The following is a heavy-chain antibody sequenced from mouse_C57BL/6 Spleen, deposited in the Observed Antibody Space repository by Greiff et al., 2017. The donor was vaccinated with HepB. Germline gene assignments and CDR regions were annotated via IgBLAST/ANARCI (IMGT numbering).Heavy chain of an antibody. D-gene: IGHD1-1*01. CDR1: GYSITSGYY. Sequence: VQLKQSGPGLVKPSQSLSLTCSVTGYSITSGYYWNWIRQFPGNKLEWMGYISYDGSNNYNPSLKNRISITRDTSKNQFFLKLNSVITEDTATYYCAREDYGSSYVGYFDYWGQGTTLTVSS. CDR2: ISYDGSN. J-gene: IGHJ2*01. V-gene: IGHV3-6*01. CDR3: AREDYGSSYVGYFDY.